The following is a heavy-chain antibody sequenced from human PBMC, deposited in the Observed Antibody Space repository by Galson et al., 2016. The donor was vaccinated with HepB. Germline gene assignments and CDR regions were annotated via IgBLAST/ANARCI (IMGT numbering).Heavy chain of an antibody. D-gene: IGHD2-15*01. V-gene: IGHV6-1*01. CDR3: ARELDSCYGV. Sequence: CAISGDSVSSNVAAWTWIRQSPSRGLEWLGRTYYRSKWNSDYAASMKGRITINPDTSNNQFSLQLSPRTPEDTAVYYCARELDSCYGVWGQGTLVAVSS. J-gene: IGHJ4*02. CDR1: GDSVSSNVAA. CDR2: TYYRSKWNS.